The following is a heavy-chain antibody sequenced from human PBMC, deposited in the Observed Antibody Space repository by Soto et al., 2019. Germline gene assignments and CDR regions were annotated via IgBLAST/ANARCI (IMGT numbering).Heavy chain of an antibody. CDR3: AYHSSGWSNNWFDP. V-gene: IGHV1-18*01. D-gene: IGHD6-19*01. J-gene: IGHJ5*02. Sequence: KVSCKASGYTFTIYGISWVRQAPGQGLEWMGWISAYNGNTNYAEKLQGRFTMTTDTSTSTAYMELRSLRSDDPAVYYCAYHSSGWSNNWFDPWGQGTLVTVYS. CDR2: ISAYNGNT. CDR1: GYTFTIYG.